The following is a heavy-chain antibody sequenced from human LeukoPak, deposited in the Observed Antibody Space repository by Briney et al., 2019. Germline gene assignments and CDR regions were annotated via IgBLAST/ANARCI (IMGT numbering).Heavy chain of an antibody. D-gene: IGHD4-17*01. CDR3: ATGYADFRVEGRYFYS. CDR1: DGSITNYD. CDR2: VHYSGTT. J-gene: IGHJ4*02. V-gene: IGHV4-59*01. Sequence: SETLSLTCTVSDGSITNYDWSWVRQPPGKGLEFIGHVHYSGTTNYNPSLRSRVTISIATSKKHFFLKLKSVTAADTAVYYCATGYADFRVEGRYFYSWGQGTLVTVSS.